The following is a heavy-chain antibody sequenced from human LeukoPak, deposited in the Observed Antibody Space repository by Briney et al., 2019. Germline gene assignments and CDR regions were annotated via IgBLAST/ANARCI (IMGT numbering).Heavy chain of an antibody. Sequence: GGSLRLSCAASGFTFDDHAMHWVRQVPGKSLEWVSLVSGNGDTTYYADSLKGRFTISRDNTKNSLYLQMNSLRTEDTALYYCARLVRYFDWLVGYYYYYYMDVWGKGTTVTVSS. CDR1: GFTFDDHA. J-gene: IGHJ6*03. CDR2: VSGNGDTT. D-gene: IGHD3-9*01. CDR3: ARLVRYFDWLVGYYYYYYMDV. V-gene: IGHV3-43*02.